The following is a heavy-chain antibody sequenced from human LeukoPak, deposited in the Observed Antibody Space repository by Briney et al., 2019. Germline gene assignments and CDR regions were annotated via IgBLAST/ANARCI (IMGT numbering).Heavy chain of an antibody. CDR3: ARRRFSGWYVDY. CDR2: IYYSGST. J-gene: IGHJ4*02. V-gene: IGHV4-39*01. CDR1: GGSISSSNYY. Sequence: SETLSLTCAVSGGSISSSNYYWGWIRQPPGKGLEWIGSIYYSGSTYYNPSLKSRVTISVDTSKNQFSLKLSSVTAADTAVYYCARRRFSGWYVDYWGQGTLVTVPS. D-gene: IGHD6-19*01.